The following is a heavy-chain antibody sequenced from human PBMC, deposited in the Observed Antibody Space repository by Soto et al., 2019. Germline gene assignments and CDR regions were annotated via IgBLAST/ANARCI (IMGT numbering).Heavy chain of an antibody. CDR2: IYWDDDK. CDR3: AHRQLGVEPTDGYFDY. V-gene: IGHV2-5*02. Sequence: SGPTQLNPTQTLTLTCTFSGFSLSTSGVGVGWIRQPPVKALEWLALIYWDDDKRYSPSLKSRLTITKDTSKNQVVLTMTNMDPVDTATYYCAHRQLGVEPTDGYFDYWGQGTLVTVSS. J-gene: IGHJ4*02. CDR1: GFSLSTSGVG. D-gene: IGHD3-16*01.